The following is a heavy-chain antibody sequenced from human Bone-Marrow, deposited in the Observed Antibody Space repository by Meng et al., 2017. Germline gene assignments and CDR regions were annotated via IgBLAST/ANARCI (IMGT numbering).Heavy chain of an antibody. Sequence: GESLKISCAASGFTFSSYAMHWVRQAPGKGLEYVSAISSNGGSTYYANSVKGRFTISRDNSKNTLYLQMGSLRAEDMAVYYCARGRGYCSSTSCYEYRDYWGQGTLVTVSS. J-gene: IGHJ4*02. CDR1: GFTFSSYA. V-gene: IGHV3-64*01. CDR2: ISSNGGST. CDR3: ARGRGYCSSTSCYEYRDY. D-gene: IGHD2-2*01.